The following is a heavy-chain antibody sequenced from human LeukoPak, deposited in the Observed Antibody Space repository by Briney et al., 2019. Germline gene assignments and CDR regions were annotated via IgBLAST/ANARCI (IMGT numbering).Heavy chain of an antibody. V-gene: IGHV1-69*05. Sequence: SVKVSCKASGGTFSSYAISWVRQAPGQGLEWMGGIIPIFGTANYAQKFQGRVTITTDESTSTAYMELSSLRSEDTAVYYCARQGRQRQLLYPGDYYYMDVWGKGTTVTVSS. D-gene: IGHD2-2*02. CDR3: ARQGRQRQLLYPGDYYYMDV. CDR2: IIPIFGTA. CDR1: GGTFSSYA. J-gene: IGHJ6*03.